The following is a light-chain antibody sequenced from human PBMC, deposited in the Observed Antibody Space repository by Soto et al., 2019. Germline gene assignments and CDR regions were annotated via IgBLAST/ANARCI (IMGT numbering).Light chain of an antibody. CDR1: ESVSRS. CDR2: GAS. Sequence: EIVLTQSPVTLSVSPGERATVSCRASESVSRSLAWYQQKPGQAPRLLIYGASTRATGVPGRFSGSGSNTHFTLTIASLLSEDFAVYYCQQYQDWPPITFGPGTKVDFK. J-gene: IGKJ3*01. CDR3: QQYQDWPPIT. V-gene: IGKV3-15*01.